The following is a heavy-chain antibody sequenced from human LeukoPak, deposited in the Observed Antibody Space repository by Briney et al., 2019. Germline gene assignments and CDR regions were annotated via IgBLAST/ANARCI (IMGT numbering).Heavy chain of an antibody. CDR2: IIPIFGTA. Sequence: SVKVSCKASGGTFSSYAISWVRQAPGQGLEWMGGIIPIFGTANYAQKFQGRVTITTDESTSTAYMELSSLRSEDTAVYYCAREGPYCSSTSCPPNYWGQGTLDTVSS. CDR3: AREGPYCSSTSCPPNY. J-gene: IGHJ4*02. V-gene: IGHV1-69*05. D-gene: IGHD2-2*01. CDR1: GGTFSSYA.